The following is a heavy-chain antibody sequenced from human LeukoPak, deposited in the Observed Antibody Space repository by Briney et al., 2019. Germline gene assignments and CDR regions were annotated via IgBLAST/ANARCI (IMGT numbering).Heavy chain of an antibody. D-gene: IGHD2-15*01. CDR3: ARELVVVVAATEDYGMDV. Sequence: ASVKVSCKASGYTFTGYYMHWVRQAPGQGLEWMGWINPNSGGTNYAQKFQGRVTVTRDTSISTAYMGLSRLRSDDTAVYFCARELVVVVAATEDYGMDVWGQGITVTVSS. CDR1: GYTFTGYY. J-gene: IGHJ6*02. V-gene: IGHV1-2*02. CDR2: INPNSGGT.